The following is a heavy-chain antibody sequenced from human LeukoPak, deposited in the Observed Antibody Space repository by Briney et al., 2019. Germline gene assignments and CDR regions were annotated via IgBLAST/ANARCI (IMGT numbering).Heavy chain of an antibody. D-gene: IGHD1-7*01. CDR1: GVTFSSYA. CDR3: AKAGGNSFFDY. J-gene: IGHJ4*02. Sequence: GGSLRLSCAASGVTFSSYAMNWVRQGPGKGLEWVSAINPGGGSTYYAVSVKGRSTISRDNSKNTLYLQMNSLRAEDTAVYYCAKAGGNSFFDYRGQGTLVTVSS. CDR2: INPGGGST. V-gene: IGHV3-23*01.